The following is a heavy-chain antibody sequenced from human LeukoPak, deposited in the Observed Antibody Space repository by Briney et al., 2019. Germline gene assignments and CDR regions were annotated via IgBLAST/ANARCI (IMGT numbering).Heavy chain of an antibody. V-gene: IGHV3-74*01. CDR2: INSDGSST. CDR3: ANSFYGDYGDY. J-gene: IGHJ4*02. Sequence: QSGGSLRLSCAASGFTFSSYWMHWVRHAPGKGLVWVSRINSDGSSTSYADSVKGRFTISRDNAKNTLYLQMNSLRAEDTAVYYCANSFYGDYGDYWGQGTLVTVSS. D-gene: IGHD4-17*01. CDR1: GFTFSSYW.